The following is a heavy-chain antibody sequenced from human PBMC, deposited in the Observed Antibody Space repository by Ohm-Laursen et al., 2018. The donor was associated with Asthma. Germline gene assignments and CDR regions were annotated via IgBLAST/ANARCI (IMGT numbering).Heavy chain of an antibody. CDR1: GYTFTDYY. V-gene: IGHV1-69-2*01. CDR2: VDPEDGET. Sequence: GSSVKVSCKVSGYTFTDYYMHWVQQAPGKGLEWMGLVDPEDGETIYAEKFQGRVTITADTSTDTAYMELSSLRSEDTAVYYCATVGKYLGVWFDPWGQGTLVTVSS. D-gene: IGHD3-16*01. CDR3: ATVGKYLGVWFDP. J-gene: IGHJ5*02.